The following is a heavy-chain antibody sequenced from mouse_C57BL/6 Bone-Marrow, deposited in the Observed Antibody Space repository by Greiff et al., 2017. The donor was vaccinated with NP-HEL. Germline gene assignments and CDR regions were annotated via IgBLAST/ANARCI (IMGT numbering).Heavy chain of an antibody. CDR3: AREGLLRDYYAMDY. D-gene: IGHD1-1*01. J-gene: IGHJ4*01. CDR1: GYSFTDYN. V-gene: IGHV1-39*01. Sequence: LVESGPELVKPGASVKISCKASGYSFTDYNMNWVKQSNGKSLEWIGVINPNYGTTSYNQKFKGKATLTVDQSSSTAYMQLNSLTSEDSAVYYCAREGLLRDYYAMDYWGQGTSVTVSS. CDR2: INPNYGTT.